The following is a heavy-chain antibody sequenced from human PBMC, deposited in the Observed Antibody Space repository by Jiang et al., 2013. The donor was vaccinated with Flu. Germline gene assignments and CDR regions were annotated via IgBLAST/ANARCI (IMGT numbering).Heavy chain of an antibody. CDR1: GFTFSSYA. Sequence: VQLLESGGGLVQPGGSLRLSCAASGFTFSSYAMSWVRQAPGKGLEWVSAISGSGGSTYYADSVKGRFTISRDNSKNTLYLQMNSLRAEDTAVYYCAKVGSSWDYYDSSGGYFDYWGQGTLVTVS. CDR3: AKVGSSWDYYDSSGGYFDY. V-gene: IGHV3-23*01. J-gene: IGHJ4*02. D-gene: IGHD3-22*01. CDR2: ISGSGGST.